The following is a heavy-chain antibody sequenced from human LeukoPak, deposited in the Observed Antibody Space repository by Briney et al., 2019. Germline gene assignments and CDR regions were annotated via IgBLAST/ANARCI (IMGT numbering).Heavy chain of an antibody. CDR3: ARDIRGEGFDVFYI. Sequence: GGSLRLSCAASGFTFSSYSINWVRHAPGKGLEWVLFISSSRSYINYADSVKGRFTISRDNAKNSLYLQMNSLRAEDMAVHYCARDIRGEGFDVFYIWDQGTMVTVSS. V-gene: IGHV3-21*01. J-gene: IGHJ3*02. CDR1: GFTFSSYS. CDR2: ISSSRSYI. D-gene: IGHD3-16*01.